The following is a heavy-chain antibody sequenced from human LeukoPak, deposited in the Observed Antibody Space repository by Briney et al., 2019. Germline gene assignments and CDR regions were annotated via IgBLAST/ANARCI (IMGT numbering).Heavy chain of an antibody. D-gene: IGHD6-19*01. CDR2: IYHSGST. V-gene: IGHV4-4*02. Sequence: PSETLSLTCAVSGGSISSSNWWSWVRQPPGKGLEWIGEIYHSGSTNYNPSLKSRVTISVDKSKNQFSLKLSSVTAADTAVYYCARAQYSSGWYLDYWGQGTLVTVSS. CDR1: GGSISSSNW. J-gene: IGHJ4*02. CDR3: ARAQYSSGWYLDY.